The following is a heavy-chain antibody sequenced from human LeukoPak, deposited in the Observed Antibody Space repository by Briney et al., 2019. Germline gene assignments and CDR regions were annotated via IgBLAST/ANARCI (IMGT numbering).Heavy chain of an antibody. CDR2: ISSSSSTI. J-gene: IGHJ4*02. V-gene: IGHV3-48*04. Sequence: GRSLRLSCAASGFTFSSYSMNWVRQAPGKGLEWVSYISSSSSTIYYADSVKGRFTISRDNAKNSLYLQMNSLRAEDTAAYYCARDIYYDSSGYYGSVYWGQGTLVTVSS. CDR3: ARDIYYDSSGYYGSVY. CDR1: GFTFSSYS. D-gene: IGHD3-22*01.